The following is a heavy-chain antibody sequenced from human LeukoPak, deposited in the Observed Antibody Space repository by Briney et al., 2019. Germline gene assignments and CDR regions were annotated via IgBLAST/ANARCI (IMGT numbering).Heavy chain of an antibody. CDR1: GFTFSSYA. CDR3: ANPRGGINQFDY. Sequence: PGGSLRLSCVTSGFTFSSYAMNWVRQAPGKGLEWVSGISASGGSTYYAASVKGRFTISRDGSTSTVHLQMNNLRAEDTAVYYCANPRGGINQFDYWGQGSLVTVSS. CDR2: ISASGGST. V-gene: IGHV3-23*01. D-gene: IGHD3-10*01. J-gene: IGHJ4*02.